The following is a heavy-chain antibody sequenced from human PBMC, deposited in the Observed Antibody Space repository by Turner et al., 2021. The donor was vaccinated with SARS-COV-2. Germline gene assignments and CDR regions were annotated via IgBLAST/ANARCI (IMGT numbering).Heavy chain of an antibody. V-gene: IGHV1-24*01. CDR1: GYTLTELS. D-gene: IGHD2-2*01. J-gene: IGHJ5*02. Sequence: QVQLVQSGAEVKKPGAAVKVSCKISGYTLTELSMYWVRQAPGKGLEWMGGFDPEDGDTIYAQNFQGRVTMTEDTSTDTAYMELSSLRSEDTAVYFCATGYQLRVNWFDPWGQGTLVTVSS. CDR2: FDPEDGDT. CDR3: ATGYQLRVNWFDP.